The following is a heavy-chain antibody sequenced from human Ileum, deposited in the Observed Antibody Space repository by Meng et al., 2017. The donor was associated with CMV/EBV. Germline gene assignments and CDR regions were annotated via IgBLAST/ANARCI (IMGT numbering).Heavy chain of an antibody. D-gene: IGHD6-19*01. V-gene: IGHV3-30-3*01. CDR3: ARDLLLVRSGWNSDY. CDR2: ISYDGSNK. J-gene: IGHJ4*02. Sequence: GGSLRLSCAASGFTFSSYAMHWVRQAPGKGLEWVAVISYDGSNKYYADSVKGRFTIPRDNSKNTLYLQMNSLRAEDTAVYYCARDLLLVRSGWNSDYWGQGTLVTVSS. CDR1: GFTFSSYA.